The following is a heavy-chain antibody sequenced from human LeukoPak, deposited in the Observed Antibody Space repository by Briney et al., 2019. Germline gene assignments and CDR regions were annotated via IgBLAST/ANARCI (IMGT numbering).Heavy chain of an antibody. CDR3: ASGRRVAAKDYGMDV. J-gene: IGHJ6*02. CDR1: GGTFSSYA. V-gene: IGHV1-69*04. CDR2: IIPILGIA. Sequence: ASVKVSCKASGGTFSSYAISWVRQAPGQGLEWMGRIIPILGIANYAQKFQGRVTITADKSTSTAYMELSSLRSEDTAVYYCASGRRVAAKDYGMDVWGQGTTVTVSS. D-gene: IGHD6-25*01.